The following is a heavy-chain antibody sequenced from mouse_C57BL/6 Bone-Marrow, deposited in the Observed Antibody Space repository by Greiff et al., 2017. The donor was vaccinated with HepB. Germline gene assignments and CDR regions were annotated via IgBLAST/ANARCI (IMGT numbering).Heavy chain of an antibody. J-gene: IGHJ2*01. CDR2: IYPRSGNT. CDR3: AREGDDYYFDY. CDR1: GYTFTSYG. V-gene: IGHV1-81*01. Sequence: QVQLQQSGAELARPGASVKLSCKASGYTFTSYGISWVKQRPGQGLEWIGEIYPRSGNTYYNEKFKGKATLTADKSSSTAYMELRSLTSEDSAVYFCAREGDDYYFDYWGQGTTLTVSS. D-gene: IGHD2-4*01.